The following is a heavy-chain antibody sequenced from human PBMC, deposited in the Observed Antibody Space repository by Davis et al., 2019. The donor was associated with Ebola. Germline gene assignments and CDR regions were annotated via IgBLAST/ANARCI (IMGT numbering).Heavy chain of an antibody. Sequence: PGGSLRLSCAASGFTFSTYWMNFVRQVPGKGLVWVSRIKTEGSNTNYADSVNGRFTISRDNAKSTLFLQMNSLGVEDTGVYYCARDYGDYIYDSWGQGTRVTVSS. V-gene: IGHV3-74*01. CDR2: IKTEGSNT. CDR3: ARDYGDYIYDS. D-gene: IGHD4-17*01. J-gene: IGHJ4*02. CDR1: GFTFSTYW.